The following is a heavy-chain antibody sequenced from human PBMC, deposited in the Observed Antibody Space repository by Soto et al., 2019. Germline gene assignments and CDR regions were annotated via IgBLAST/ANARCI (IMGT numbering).Heavy chain of an antibody. CDR2: IDPSDSYT. CDR1: GYSFTSYC. Sequence: GESLKISCKGSGYSFTSYCISWVRQMPWKGLEWMGRIDPSDSYTNYSPSFQGHVTISADKSISTAYLQWSSLKASDTAMYYCARLGYCSGGSCHGSVGIQLWRPWYYYGMDVWGQGTTVKVSS. J-gene: IGHJ6*02. CDR3: ARLGYCSGGSCHGSVGIQLWRPWYYYGMDV. D-gene: IGHD2-15*01. V-gene: IGHV5-10-1*01.